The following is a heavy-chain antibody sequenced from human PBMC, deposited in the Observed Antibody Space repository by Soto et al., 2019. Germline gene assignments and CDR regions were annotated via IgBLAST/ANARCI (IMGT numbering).Heavy chain of an antibody. CDR3: ARGDCVGGTCYSLAGSFYYYMDV. Sequence: EVQLVESGGGLVQPGGSLRLSCVASGFTFSNYWMYWVRQAPGEGPVWVSRINNDGSVSSYADSVKGRLTISRDNVKNTLYLQMDSLRAEDTAVYYCARGDCVGGTCYSLAGSFYYYMDVWGKGTTVTVFS. CDR2: INNDGSVS. CDR1: GFTFSNYW. D-gene: IGHD2-15*01. J-gene: IGHJ6*03. V-gene: IGHV3-74*01.